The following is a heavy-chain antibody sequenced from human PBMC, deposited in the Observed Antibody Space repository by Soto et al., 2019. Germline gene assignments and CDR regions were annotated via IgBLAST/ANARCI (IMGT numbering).Heavy chain of an antibody. CDR3: ARIAYAEEDYYMDV. CDR2: IYYSGST. D-gene: IGHD6-13*01. V-gene: IGHV4-31*03. Sequence: SETLSLTCTVSGGSISSGGYYWSWIRQHPGKGLEWIGYIYYSGSTYYNPSLKSRVTISVDTSKNQFSLKLSSVTAADTAVYYCARIAYAEEDYYMDVWGKGTTVTV. CDR1: GGSISSGGYY. J-gene: IGHJ6*03.